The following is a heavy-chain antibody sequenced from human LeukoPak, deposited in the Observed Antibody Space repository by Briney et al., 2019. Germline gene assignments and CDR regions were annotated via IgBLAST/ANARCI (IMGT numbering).Heavy chain of an antibody. V-gene: IGHV3-21*01. Sequence: GGSLRLSCAASGFAFSTYSMIWVRQAPGKGLEWVSSISSTSAYIYYADSLKGRFTISRDNAKNTLYLQMNSLRAEDTAVYHCVRVFPNYAGPPLGTWGQGTLVTVSS. CDR2: ISSTSAYI. CDR3: VRVFPNYAGPPLGT. D-gene: IGHD1-7*01. CDR1: GFAFSTYS. J-gene: IGHJ5*02.